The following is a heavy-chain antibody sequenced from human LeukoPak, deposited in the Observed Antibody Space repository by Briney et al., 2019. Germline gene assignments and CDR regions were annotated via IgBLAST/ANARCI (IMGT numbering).Heavy chain of an antibody. CDR3: ARGGSIYYGSGSSY. V-gene: IGHV1-2*02. J-gene: IGHJ4*02. CDR2: INPNSGGT. D-gene: IGHD3-10*01. CDR1: GYTFIDYY. Sequence: GASVKVSCKASGYTFIDYYLHWVRQAPGQGLEWMGWINPNSGGTNYAQKFQGRVTMTRDTSISTAYMELSRLRSDDTAVYYCARGGSIYYGSGSSYWGQGTLVTVSS.